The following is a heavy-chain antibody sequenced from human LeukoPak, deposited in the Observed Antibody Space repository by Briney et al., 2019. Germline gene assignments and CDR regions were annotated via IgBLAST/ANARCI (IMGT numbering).Heavy chain of an antibody. CDR2: INGGGGTT. Sequence: GGSLRLSCAASGFTFNSYAMSWVRQARGKGLEWVSAINGGGGTTSYAYSVKGRFTISRDNSKNTLYLQMNSLRADDTAVYYCAKRTCSGGTCSFDYWGQGTLVTVSS. CDR3: AKRTCSGGTCSFDY. V-gene: IGHV3-23*01. CDR1: GFTFNSYA. D-gene: IGHD2-15*01. J-gene: IGHJ4*02.